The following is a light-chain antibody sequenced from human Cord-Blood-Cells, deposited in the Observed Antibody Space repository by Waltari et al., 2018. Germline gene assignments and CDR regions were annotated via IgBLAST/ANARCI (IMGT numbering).Light chain of an antibody. J-gene: IGKJ4*01. Sequence: IQIIHVPSSLSVSVEDRVIITGQASLDISNSLNWYQQKPGKAPKLLIYDAYNLETGVPSRFSGSGSGTDFTFTISSLQPVVIETYYCQQYDKLLTFGGGTKVQSK. CDR1: LDISNS. CDR2: DAY. V-gene: IGKV1-33*01. CDR3: QQYDKLLT.